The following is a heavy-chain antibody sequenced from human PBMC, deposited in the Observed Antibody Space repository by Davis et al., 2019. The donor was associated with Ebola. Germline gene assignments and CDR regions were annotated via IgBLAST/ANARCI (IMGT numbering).Heavy chain of an antibody. D-gene: IGHD3-22*01. J-gene: IGHJ6*04. CDR2: ISAYNGNT. V-gene: IGHV1-18*01. CDR1: VYTFTSYG. Sequence: ASVTVSCKASVYTFTSYGTIWARHAPGQGLVWLGWISAYNGNTNYAQKLQGRVTMTRDTSTSTVYMELSSLRSEDTAVYYCARDLDYYDSSGWRYYGMDVWGKGTTVTVSS. CDR3: ARDLDYYDSSGWRYYGMDV.